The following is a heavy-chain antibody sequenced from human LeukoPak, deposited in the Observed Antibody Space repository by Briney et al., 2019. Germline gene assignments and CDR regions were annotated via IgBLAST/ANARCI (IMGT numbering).Heavy chain of an antibody. D-gene: IGHD5-12*01. CDR1: GFTFSSYA. CDR2: ISTSPSTL. J-gene: IGHJ4*02. Sequence: QPGGSLRLSCAASGFTFSSYAMSWVRQAPGKGLEWLSYISTSPSTLYYSDSVKGRFTISRDNAKNSVYLQMNNLRDEDTAVYYCARGGYTGYDCDYWGQGTLVTVSS. V-gene: IGHV3-48*02. CDR3: ARGGYTGYDCDY.